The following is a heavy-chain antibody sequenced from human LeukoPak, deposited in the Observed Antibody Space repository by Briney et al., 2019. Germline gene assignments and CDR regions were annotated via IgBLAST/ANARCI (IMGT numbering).Heavy chain of an antibody. CDR1: RGSLRGYY. CDR2: IYHSQSN. V-gene: IGHV4-34*01. Sequence: SETLPLTRLVYRGSLRGYYWRWIRPPAAKERAGMGEIYHSQSNNYKQSLQSRVTISVDTSKNQFSLKLSSVTAADTAVYYCARGAPRIGYCSSTSCSKGRLDRNYYFDYWGQGTLVTVSS. D-gene: IGHD2-2*01. CDR3: ARGAPRIGYCSSTSCSKGRLDRNYYFDY. J-gene: IGHJ4*02.